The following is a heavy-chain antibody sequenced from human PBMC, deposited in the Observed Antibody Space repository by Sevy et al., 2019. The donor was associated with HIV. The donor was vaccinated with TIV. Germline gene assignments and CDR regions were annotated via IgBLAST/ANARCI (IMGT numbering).Heavy chain of an antibody. CDR2: IKSKTDGGTT. D-gene: IGHD3-10*01. J-gene: IGHJ5*02. CDR1: EFTFNNAW. Sequence: GGSLRLSCAASEFTFNNAWMSWVRQAPGKGLEWVGRIKSKTDGGTTDYAAPVQGRFTISREDSKNTLYLQRNSLKTEDTAVNYCTTSPLVQGVPWGQGTLVTVSS. V-gene: IGHV3-15*01. CDR3: TTSPLVQGVP.